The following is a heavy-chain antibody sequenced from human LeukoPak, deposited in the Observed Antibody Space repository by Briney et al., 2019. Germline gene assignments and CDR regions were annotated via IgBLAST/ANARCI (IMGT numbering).Heavy chain of an antibody. CDR2: ISGSGGST. Sequence: GGSLRLSCAASGFTFSSYAMSWVRQAPGKGLEWVSAISGSGGSTYYADSVKGRFTISRDNSKNTLILQMSSLRSEDTAVYYCAKGSPPKSHIDYWGQGTLVTVSS. CDR3: AKGSPPKSHIDY. V-gene: IGHV3-23*01. J-gene: IGHJ4*02. CDR1: GFTFSSYA.